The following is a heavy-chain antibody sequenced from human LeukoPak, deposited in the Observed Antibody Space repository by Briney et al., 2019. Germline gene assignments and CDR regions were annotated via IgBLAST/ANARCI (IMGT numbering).Heavy chain of an antibody. CDR3: VRERGAGGFDF. D-gene: IGHD4/OR15-4a*01. J-gene: IGHJ4*02. CDR2: IYFSGST. V-gene: IGHV4-59*11. Sequence: PSETLSLTCAVSGGSITSHYWNWIRQPPGKELEWIGYIYFSGSTDCNPSLKGRVTISVDTSKNQFSLNLNSVTAADTAVYYCVRERGAGGFDFWGQGALVTVSS. CDR1: GGSITSHY.